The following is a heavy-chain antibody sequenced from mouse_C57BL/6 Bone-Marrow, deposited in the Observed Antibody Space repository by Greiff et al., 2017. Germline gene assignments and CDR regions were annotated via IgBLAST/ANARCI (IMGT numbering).Heavy chain of an antibody. CDR3: TSGGSGCVG. J-gene: IGHJ2*01. D-gene: IGHD3-2*02. Sequence: EVQLQQSGAELVKPGASVKLSCTASGFNITDYYMHWVKQRTEQGLEWIGSIDPEDGATKYAPKFQGKATITADTSSNTAYLQLSSLTSEDNAVYCSTSGGSGCVGWGQGTTLTVSS. CDR2: IDPEDGAT. CDR1: GFNITDYY. V-gene: IGHV14-2*01.